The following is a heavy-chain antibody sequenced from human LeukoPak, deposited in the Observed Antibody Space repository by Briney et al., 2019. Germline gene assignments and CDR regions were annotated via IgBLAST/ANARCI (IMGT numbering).Heavy chain of an antibody. CDR1: GGSISSGGYY. CDR2: IYHSGST. D-gene: IGHD3-3*01. Sequence: SETLSLTCTVSGGSISSGGYYWSWIRQPPGKGLEWIGYIYHSGSTYYNPSLKSRVTISVDRSKNQFSLKLSSVTAADTAVYYCARVPYDFWSGYFDYWGQGTLVTVSS. J-gene: IGHJ4*02. V-gene: IGHV4-30-2*01. CDR3: ARVPYDFWSGYFDY.